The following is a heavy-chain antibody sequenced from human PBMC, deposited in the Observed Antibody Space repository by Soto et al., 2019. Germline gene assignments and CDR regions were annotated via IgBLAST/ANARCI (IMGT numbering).Heavy chain of an antibody. CDR2: ISGSGGST. V-gene: IGHV3-23*01. CDR1: GFTFSSYA. D-gene: IGHD6-19*01. J-gene: IGHJ4*02. Sequence: EVQLLESGGGLVQPGGSLRLSCAASGFTFSSYAMSWVRQAPGKGLEWVSGISGSGGSTYYADSVNGRFTISRDNSQNTLYLQMNSLRAEDTAVYYCAKPLYSSGWYKFDYWGQGTLVTVSS. CDR3: AKPLYSSGWYKFDY.